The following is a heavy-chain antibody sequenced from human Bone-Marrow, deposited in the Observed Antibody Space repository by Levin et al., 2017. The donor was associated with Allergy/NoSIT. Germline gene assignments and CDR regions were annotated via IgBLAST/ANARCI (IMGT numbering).Heavy chain of an antibody. Sequence: KSGGSLRLSCNVSRDSITTSKNYWAWIRQPPGKGLEWIGHIFYSGSTHYNPSLKSRVTISADTSKNQFSLRLTSVTAADTAVYYCARQGYNSGFFRSFDSWGQGALVTVSS. CDR2: IFYSGST. CDR1: RDSITTSKNY. V-gene: IGHV4-39*01. J-gene: IGHJ4*02. D-gene: IGHD5-12*01. CDR3: ARQGYNSGFFRSFDS.